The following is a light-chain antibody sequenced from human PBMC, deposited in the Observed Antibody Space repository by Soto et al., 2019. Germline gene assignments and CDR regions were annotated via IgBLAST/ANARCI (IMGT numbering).Light chain of an antibody. V-gene: IGLV2-14*01. J-gene: IGLJ3*02. CDR2: EVY. Sequence: QSVLTQPASVSGSPGQSITISCTGTNSDVGRYDRVSWYQHHPGKAPKLLIFEVYNRPSGISDRFSGSKSGDTASLTISGLQAEDEADYYCISYIPSTTTHWVFGGGTKGTVL. CDR3: ISYIPSTTTHWV. CDR1: NSDVGRYDR.